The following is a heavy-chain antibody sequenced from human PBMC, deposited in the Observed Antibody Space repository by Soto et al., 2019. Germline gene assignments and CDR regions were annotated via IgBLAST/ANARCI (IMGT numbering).Heavy chain of an antibody. CDR2: ISGTGGKT. CDR3: AKDPFLNWGFNYFED. J-gene: IGHJ4*02. D-gene: IGHD7-27*01. Sequence: EVQLLESGGTLVERGGSLRLSCAGSGFTFGNYVMTWVRQAPGKGLEWVSAISGTGGKTQYVDSVKGRFVISRDNSKNIRYHQMNSLRVEDTAVYFCAKDPFLNWGFNYFEDWGRGTLVTVSS. V-gene: IGHV3-23*01. CDR1: GFTFGNYV.